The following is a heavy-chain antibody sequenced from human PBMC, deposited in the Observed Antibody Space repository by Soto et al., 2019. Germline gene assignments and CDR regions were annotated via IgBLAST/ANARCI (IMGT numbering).Heavy chain of an antibody. CDR1: GYTFINYY. Sequence: QVQLVQSGAEVKKPGASVKVSCKASGYTFINYYIHWVRQAPGQGLEWMGVINPNGGSTVYAQKFQGRVTLTRETSTSTVYVELSSLRSDDTAVYFCVRATAARQRDYSYHYYLHIWGKGTPVTVSS. V-gene: IGHV1-46*03. D-gene: IGHD6-6*01. CDR2: INPNGGST. CDR3: VRATAARQRDYSYHYYLHI. J-gene: IGHJ6*03.